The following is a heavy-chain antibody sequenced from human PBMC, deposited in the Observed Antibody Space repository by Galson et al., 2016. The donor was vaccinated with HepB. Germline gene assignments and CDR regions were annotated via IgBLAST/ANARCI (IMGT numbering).Heavy chain of an antibody. J-gene: IGHJ4*02. D-gene: IGHD4-17*01. Sequence: SLRLSCAASGFTFNSYWMHWVRQAPGKGLVWVSRINTDGSETNDADSVKGRFTISRDNSKNTLYLQMNSLRAEDTAVYYCARGGYGDYGTVGDDYWGQGTLVTVSS. CDR3: ARGGYGDYGTVGDDY. CDR1: GFTFNSYW. CDR2: INTDGSET. V-gene: IGHV3-74*01.